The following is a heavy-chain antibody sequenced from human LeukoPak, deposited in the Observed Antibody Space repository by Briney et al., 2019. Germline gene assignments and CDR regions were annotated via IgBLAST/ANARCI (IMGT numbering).Heavy chain of an antibody. J-gene: IGHJ4*02. D-gene: IGHD4-17*01. Sequence: GGSLRLSCAASGFTFSSYAMSWVRQAPGKGLEWVSTMSGSGGSTYYADSVKGRFTISRDNAKNSLYLQMNSLRAEDTAVYYCARDYGDYEGVIAYWGQGTLVTVSS. V-gene: IGHV3-23*01. CDR3: ARDYGDYEGVIAY. CDR2: MSGSGGST. CDR1: GFTFSSYA.